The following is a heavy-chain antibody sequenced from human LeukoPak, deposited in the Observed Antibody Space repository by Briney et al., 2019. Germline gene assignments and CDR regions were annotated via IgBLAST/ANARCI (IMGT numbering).Heavy chain of an antibody. CDR3: ARGLRSYYGSGSYGPFDY. CDR2: MNPNSGNT. V-gene: IGHV1-8*03. Sequence: ASVKVSCKASGYTFTSYDINWVRQATGQGLEWMGLMNPNSGNTGYAQKFQGRVTITRNTSISTAYMELSSLRSEDTAVYYCARGLRSYYGSGSYGPFDYWGQGTLVTVSS. J-gene: IGHJ4*02. D-gene: IGHD3-10*01. CDR1: GYTFTSYD.